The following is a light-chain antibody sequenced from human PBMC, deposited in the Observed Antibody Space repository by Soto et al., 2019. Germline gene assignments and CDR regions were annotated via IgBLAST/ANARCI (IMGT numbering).Light chain of an antibody. CDR2: GAS. Sequence: EIVLTQSPGTLSLSPGERATLSCRASRSVSNSFLAWYQQHPGQAPRLLIYGASKRATGIPDRFSGSGSGTDFTLTISRLEPQESAVYYCQHCGTSLWTFGQGTKVEI. CDR1: RSVSNSF. CDR3: QHCGTSLWT. J-gene: IGKJ1*01. V-gene: IGKV3-20*01.